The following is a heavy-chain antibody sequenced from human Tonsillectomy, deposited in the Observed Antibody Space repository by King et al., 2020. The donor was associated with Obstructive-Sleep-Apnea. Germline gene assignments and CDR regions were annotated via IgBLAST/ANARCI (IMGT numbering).Heavy chain of an antibody. CDR3: AKSTGVATRGYDY. Sequence: VQLVESGGGLVQPGGSLRLSCAASGFTFSSYAMSWVRQAPGKGLEWDSAISGSGGSTYYADSGKGRFTISRDNSKNTLYLQMNSLRAEDTAVYYCAKSTGVATRGYDYWGQGTLVTVSS. CDR1: GFTFSSYA. D-gene: IGHD5-12*01. V-gene: IGHV3-23*04. J-gene: IGHJ4*02. CDR2: ISGSGGST.